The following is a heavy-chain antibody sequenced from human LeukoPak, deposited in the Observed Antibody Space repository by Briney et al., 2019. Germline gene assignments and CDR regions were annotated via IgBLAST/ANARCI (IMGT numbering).Heavy chain of an antibody. CDR1: GGSFSGYY. J-gene: IGHJ4*02. CDR2: INHSGST. D-gene: IGHD6-13*01. Sequence: KPSETLSLTCAVYGGSFSGYYWSWIRQPPGKGLEWIGEINHSGSTNYNPSLKSRVTISVDTSKNQFSLKLSSVTAADTAVYYCARTPLGMREQLASDYWGQGTLVTVSS. CDR3: ARTPLGMREQLASDY. V-gene: IGHV4-34*01.